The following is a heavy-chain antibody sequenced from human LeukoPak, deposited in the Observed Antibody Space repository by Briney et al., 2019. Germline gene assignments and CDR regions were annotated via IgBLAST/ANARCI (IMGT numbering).Heavy chain of an antibody. CDR2: ISYDENYK. CDR3: SKPPREQWLVLSN. D-gene: IGHD6-19*01. V-gene: IGHV3-30*18. CDR1: GFTFSSYA. J-gene: IGHJ4*02. Sequence: GGSLRLSCAASGFTFSSYAMHWVRQAPGKGLEWVAVISYDENYKDYADSVKGRFTISRDNSENTLYLQMNTLRAEDTAMYYCSKPPREQWLVLSNWGQGALVTVS.